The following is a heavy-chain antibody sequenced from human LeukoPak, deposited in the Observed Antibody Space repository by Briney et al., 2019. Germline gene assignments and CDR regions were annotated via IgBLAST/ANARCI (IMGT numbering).Heavy chain of an antibody. CDR2: ISSSSSYI. D-gene: IGHD5-18*01. J-gene: IGHJ4*02. CDR1: GFTFNSYG. V-gene: IGHV3-21*01. CDR3: ASSQYGDTAMVTPY. Sequence: GGSLRLSCATSGFTFNSYGMNWVRQAPGKGLEWVSSISSSSSYIYYADSVKGRFTISRDNAKNSLYLQMNSLRAEDTAVYYCASSQYGDTAMVTPYWGQGTLVTVSS.